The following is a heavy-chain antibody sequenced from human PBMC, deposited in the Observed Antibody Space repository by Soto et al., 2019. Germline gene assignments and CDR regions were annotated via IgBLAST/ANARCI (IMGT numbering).Heavy chain of an antibody. J-gene: IGHJ4*02. D-gene: IGHD3-9*01. V-gene: IGHV1-18*01. CDR2: INPYNGKT. Sequence: ASVKVSCKASGYSFTNYVITWVRQAPGHGLEWMGWINPYNGKTNYVPNVQGRVTLTTDTSTSTAYMELRSLRSDDTAVYYCARSLTILRRVTPDYWGPGTLVTVSS. CDR3: ARSLTILRRVTPDY. CDR1: GYSFTNYV.